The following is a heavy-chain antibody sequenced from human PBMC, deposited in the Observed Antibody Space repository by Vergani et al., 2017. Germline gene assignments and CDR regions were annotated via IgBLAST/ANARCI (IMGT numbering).Heavy chain of an antibody. Sequence: QMQLVQSGPEVKKPGTSVQVSCKASRFTFTSSAMQWVRQARGQRLEWIGWIVVGSGNTNYAQKFQERVTITRDMSTSTAYMELSSLRSEDTAVYYCAAWWQSRSASDIWGQGTMVIVSS. D-gene: IGHD2-15*01. V-gene: IGHV1-58*02. CDR3: AAWWQSRSASDI. CDR2: IVVGSGNT. CDR1: RFTFTSSA. J-gene: IGHJ3*02.